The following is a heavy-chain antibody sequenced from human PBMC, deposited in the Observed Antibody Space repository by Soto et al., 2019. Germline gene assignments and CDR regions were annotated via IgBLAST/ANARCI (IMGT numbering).Heavy chain of an antibody. Sequence: EVQLVESGGGLVQPGRSLRLSCAASGFTFDDYAMHWVRQAPGKGLEWVSGISWNSGSIGYADSVKGRFTISRDNAKNSLYLQMNSLRAEDTALYYCAKDILTGRSLYGMDVWGQGTTVTVSS. CDR1: GFTFDDYA. CDR3: AKDILTGRSLYGMDV. V-gene: IGHV3-9*01. J-gene: IGHJ6*02. D-gene: IGHD3-9*01. CDR2: ISWNSGSI.